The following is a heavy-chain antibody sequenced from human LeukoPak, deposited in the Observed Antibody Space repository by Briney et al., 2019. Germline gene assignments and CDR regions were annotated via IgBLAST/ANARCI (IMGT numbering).Heavy chain of an antibody. V-gene: IGHV3-30*18. CDR1: GFTFSTFN. CDR3: AKSYYYHSGSFDY. CDR2: FSSDGRST. J-gene: IGHJ4*02. Sequence: GGSLRLSCAASGFTFSTFNMHWVRQAPGKGLEWVAVFSSDGRSTFYAENVQGRFTLSRDNSKNTLSLQMNSLRVEDTAVYYCAKSYYYHSGSFDYWGQGTLVTVSS. D-gene: IGHD3-10*01.